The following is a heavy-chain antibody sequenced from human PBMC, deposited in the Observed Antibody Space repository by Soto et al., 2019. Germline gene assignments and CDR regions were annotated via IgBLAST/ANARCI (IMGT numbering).Heavy chain of an antibody. J-gene: IGHJ4*02. V-gene: IGHV3-33*01. CDR3: AREAIYYDASGFSLYYFDS. CDR2: IWYDGSNK. Sequence: GGSLRLSCAASGFTFSSYAMHWVRQAPGKGLEWVAVIWYDGSNKYYADSVKGRFTISRDNSKNTLYLQMDSLRPDDTAVYFCAREAIYYDASGFSLYYFDSWGQGSLVTVSS. D-gene: IGHD3-16*01. CDR1: GFTFSSYA.